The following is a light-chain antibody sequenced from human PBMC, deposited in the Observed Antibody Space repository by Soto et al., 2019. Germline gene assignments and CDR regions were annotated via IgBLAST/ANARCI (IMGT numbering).Light chain of an antibody. Sequence: DIVMTQSPDSLAVSLGERATINCKSSQSVLYSSNNKNYLAWYQQKPGQPPKLLIYWASTRESGVPDRFSGSGSGTDFTLTISSRQDDDVAVYYCQQYYSTPPYTFGQGTKLEIK. V-gene: IGKV4-1*01. CDR1: QSVLYSSNNKNY. CDR3: QQYYSTPPYT. J-gene: IGKJ2*01. CDR2: WAS.